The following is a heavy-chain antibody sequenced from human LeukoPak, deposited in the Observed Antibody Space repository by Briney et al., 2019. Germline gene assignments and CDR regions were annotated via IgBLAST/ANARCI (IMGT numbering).Heavy chain of an antibody. D-gene: IGHD3-10*01. Sequence: ASVKVSCKASGYTFSSYDINWVRQATGQGLEWMGWMNPNSGNTGYAQKFQGRVTMTRNTSISTAYMELSSLRSEDTAVYYCAGRNYGSPRWFGPWGQGTLVTVSS. CDR1: GYTFSSYD. CDR2: MNPNSGNT. J-gene: IGHJ5*02. V-gene: IGHV1-8*01. CDR3: AGRNYGSPRWFGP.